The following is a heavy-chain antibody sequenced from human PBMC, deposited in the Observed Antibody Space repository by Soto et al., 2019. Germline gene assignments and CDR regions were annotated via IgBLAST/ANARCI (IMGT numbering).Heavy chain of an antibody. J-gene: IGHJ4*02. D-gene: IGHD1-26*01. V-gene: IGHV3-23*01. CDR2: ISGSGVAK. CDR1: GFTFSSSA. Sequence: DVQLLESGGALVQPGGSLRLSCVASGFTFSSSAMNWVRQAPGKGLEWVSTISGSGVAKYYADSVKGRFTISRDNSNNTVSLQMNSRRAEDAAVYYCAKDRSPGAITWNVYWGQGTLVTVSS. CDR3: AKDRSPGAITWNVY.